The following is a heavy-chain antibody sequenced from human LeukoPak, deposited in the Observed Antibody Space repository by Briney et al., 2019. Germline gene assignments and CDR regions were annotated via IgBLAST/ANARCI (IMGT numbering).Heavy chain of an antibody. CDR3: ARDPDSYHSGAYYSFFDY. D-gene: IGHD3-22*01. CDR2: INSHGSSS. CDR1: GFTLSTYW. Sequence: PGGSLRLSCAASGFTLSTYWMHWLRQAPGEGPVWVSRINSHGSSSAYADSVKGRFTISRDNAKNTLSLQMNSLRAEDTAAYYRARDPDSYHSGAYYSFFDYWGQGILVTVSS. J-gene: IGHJ4*02. V-gene: IGHV3-74*01.